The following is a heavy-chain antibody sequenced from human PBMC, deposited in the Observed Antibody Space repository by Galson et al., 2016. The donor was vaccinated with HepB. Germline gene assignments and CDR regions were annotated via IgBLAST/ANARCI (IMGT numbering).Heavy chain of an antibody. D-gene: IGHD2-15*01. CDR3: ATGVVVAGKAYYYYMGV. CDR2: FYSIDNT. CDR1: GGSLSTNYY. J-gene: IGHJ6*03. V-gene: IGHV4-39*01. Sequence: SETLSLTCVVSGGSLSTNYYWGWIRQPPGRGLEWIGSFYSIDNTYYNPSLTSRVTISADTSKNQLTLRLKSVTTADTGVYYCATGVVVAGKAYYYYMGVWGTGTEVTGSS.